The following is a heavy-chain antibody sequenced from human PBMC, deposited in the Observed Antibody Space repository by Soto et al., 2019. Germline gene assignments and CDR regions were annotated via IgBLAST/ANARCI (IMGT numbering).Heavy chain of an antibody. CDR2: ISAYNGNT. J-gene: IGHJ4*02. CDR3: AKDRRSGYYYN. V-gene: IGHV1-18*01. Sequence: ASVKVSCKASGYTFTSYGISWVRQAPGQGLEWMGWISAYNGNTNYAQKLQGRVTMTTDNSKNTLYLQMNSLRAEDTAVYYCAKDRRSGYYYNWGQGTLVTVSS. D-gene: IGHD3-22*01. CDR1: GYTFTSYG.